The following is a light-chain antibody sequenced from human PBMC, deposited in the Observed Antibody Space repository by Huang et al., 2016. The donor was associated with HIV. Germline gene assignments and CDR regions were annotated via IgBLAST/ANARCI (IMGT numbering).Light chain of an antibody. CDR1: QTINSY. CDR3: QQTYSSPRT. V-gene: IGKV1-39*01. Sequence: DIQMTQSPSSLSASVGDRVTNTCRASQTINSYLHWYQQKPGKAPQVLIYAASNLQRGVPSRFSGGGSGTDFTLTISSLQPEDCATYYCQQTYSSPRTFGQGTKVDIK. J-gene: IGKJ1*01. CDR2: AAS.